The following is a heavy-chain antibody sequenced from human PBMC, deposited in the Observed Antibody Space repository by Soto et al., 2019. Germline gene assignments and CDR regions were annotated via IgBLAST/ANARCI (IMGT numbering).Heavy chain of an antibody. CDR3: ARDHLGYCSSTSCLNWFDP. CDR2: ISSSGSTV. CDR1: GFTFSDYY. J-gene: IGHJ5*02. Sequence: PGGSLRLSCAASGFTFSDYYMSWIRQAPGKGLEWVSYISSSGSTVYYADSVKGRFTISRDNAKNSLYLQMNSLRAEDTAVYYCARDHLGYCSSTSCLNWFDPWGQGTLVTVSS. D-gene: IGHD2-2*01. V-gene: IGHV3-11*01.